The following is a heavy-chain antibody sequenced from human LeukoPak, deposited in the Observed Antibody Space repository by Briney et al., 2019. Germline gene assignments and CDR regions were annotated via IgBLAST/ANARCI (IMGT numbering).Heavy chain of an antibody. Sequence: PGGSLRLSCAASGFTFSSYWMHWVRQAPGKGLVWVSHINTDGSSTTYADSVKGRFTISRDNAKKTLYLQMNSLRAEDTAVYYCARGGWGTAIDYWAQGTLVTVSS. V-gene: IGHV3-74*01. CDR1: GFTFSSYW. J-gene: IGHJ4*02. CDR3: ARGGWGTAIDY. CDR2: INTDGSST. D-gene: IGHD1-7*01.